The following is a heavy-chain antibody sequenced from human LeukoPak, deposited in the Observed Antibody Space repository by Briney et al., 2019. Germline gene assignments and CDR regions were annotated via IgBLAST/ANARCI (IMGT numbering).Heavy chain of an antibody. CDR3: ARGAGASYAYPSSGYYPLVN. D-gene: IGHD3-22*01. CDR2: ISYDGIDK. J-gene: IGHJ4*02. Sequence: GRSLRLSCAASGFTLTTYGMHWVRQAPGKGLEWVAVISYDGIDKLYADSVKGRFTISRYTSKNTMYLQMNSLRAEDTAVYYCARGAGASYAYPSSGYYPLVNWGQGTLVTVSS. CDR1: GFTLTTYG. V-gene: IGHV3-30*03.